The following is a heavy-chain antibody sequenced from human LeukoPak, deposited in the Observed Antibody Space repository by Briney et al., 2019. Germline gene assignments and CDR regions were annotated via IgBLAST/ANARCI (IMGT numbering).Heavy chain of an antibody. V-gene: IGHV3-21*01. J-gene: IGHJ4*02. Sequence: PGGSLRLSCAASGFTFSTYSMNWVRQAPGKGLEGVSSISSSSTYKDYADSVKGRFTISRDNAKISLYLQMNSLRAEDTAVYYCARDQETDYGDVFDYWGQGTLVTVSS. D-gene: IGHD4-17*01. CDR3: ARDQETDYGDVFDY. CDR2: ISSSSTYK. CDR1: GFTFSTYS.